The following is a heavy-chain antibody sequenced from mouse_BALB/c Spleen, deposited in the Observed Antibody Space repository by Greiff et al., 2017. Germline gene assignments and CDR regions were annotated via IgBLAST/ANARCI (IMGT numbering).Heavy chain of an antibody. D-gene: IGHD1-1*01. Sequence: EVQRVESGGGLVKPGGSLKLSCAASGFTFSDYYMYWVRQTPEKRLEWVATISDGGSYTYYPDSVKGRFTISRDNAKNNLYLQMSSLKSEDTAMYYCARRGNLAGAMDYWGQGTSVTVSS. CDR2: ISDGGSYT. CDR1: GFTFSDYY. CDR3: ARRGNLAGAMDY. V-gene: IGHV5-4*02. J-gene: IGHJ4*01.